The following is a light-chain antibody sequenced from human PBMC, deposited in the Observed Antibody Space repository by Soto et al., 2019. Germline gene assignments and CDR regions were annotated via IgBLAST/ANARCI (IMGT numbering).Light chain of an antibody. J-gene: IGKJ3*01. CDR3: KHYYSYPKS. CDR2: AAS. Sequence: AIRMTQSPSSLSASTGDRVTITCRASQGISSYLAWYQQKPGKAPKLLIYAASTLQSGVPSRFSGSGSGTFFTLTFICLHFKDFQPYYGKHYYSYPKSFGPGTKVNIK. CDR1: QGISSY. V-gene: IGKV1-8*01.